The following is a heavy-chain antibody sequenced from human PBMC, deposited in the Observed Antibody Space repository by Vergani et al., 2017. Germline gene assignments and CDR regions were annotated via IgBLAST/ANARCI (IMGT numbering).Heavy chain of an antibody. J-gene: IGHJ4*02. CDR3: AREAMRQQLVNPFDF. D-gene: IGHD6-13*01. V-gene: IGHV4-61*02. CDR1: GASIRSGNYH. CDR2: IYASGST. Sequence: QVHLNEAGPGLVKPSQTLSLTCTVSGASIRSGNYHWNWIRKAAGKGLEWIGYIYASGSTKYNPSLESRITMSVDTSKNQFSLKVRSVTAADTAVYYCAREAMRQQLVNPFDFWGQGSLVTVAS.